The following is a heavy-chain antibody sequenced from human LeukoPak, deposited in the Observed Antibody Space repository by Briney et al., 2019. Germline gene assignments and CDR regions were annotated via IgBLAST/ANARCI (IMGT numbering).Heavy chain of an antibody. J-gene: IGHJ4*02. Sequence: GGSLRLSCAASGFTFSSCAMNWVRQAPGRGLEWVSSISPTGGAIFYADSLRGRFTISRDNAKNSLFLQMNSLRAEDTAVYFCASGIRERGFDYWGQGTLVTVSS. CDR1: GFTFSSCA. V-gene: IGHV3-21*01. CDR2: ISPTGGAI. D-gene: IGHD1-1*01. CDR3: ASGIRERGFDY.